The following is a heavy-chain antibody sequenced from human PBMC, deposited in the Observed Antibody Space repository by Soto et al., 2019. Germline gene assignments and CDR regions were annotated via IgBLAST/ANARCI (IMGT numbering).Heavy chain of an antibody. CDR3: ARVGPAHYYDSSGYYSPLDY. V-gene: IGHV1-69*01. Sequence: QVQLVQSGAEVQKPGSSVKVSCKASGDTFSSYAINWVRQAPGQGLEWMGGIIPMFGTANYAQKFKGRVTMTAGESTSTVYMELSSLRSEDTAVYYCARVGPAHYYDSSGYYSPLDYGGQGTRVTVSS. CDR2: IIPMFGTA. CDR1: GDTFSSYA. J-gene: IGHJ4*02. D-gene: IGHD3-22*01.